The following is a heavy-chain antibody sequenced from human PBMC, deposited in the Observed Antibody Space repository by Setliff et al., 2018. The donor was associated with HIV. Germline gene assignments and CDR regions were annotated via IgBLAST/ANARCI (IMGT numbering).Heavy chain of an antibody. V-gene: IGHV4-61*09. CDR1: GGSISSGNY. Sequence: PSETLSLTCTVFGGSISSGNYWSWIRQPAGKGLEWIGHIYPSGTTSYNPSLKSRVNISLDTSKNQFSLKLSSVTAADTAVYYCARIAFWAAAGINYYYYMDVWGKGTTVTVSS. J-gene: IGHJ6*03. D-gene: IGHD6-13*01. CDR2: IYPSGTT. CDR3: ARIAFWAAAGINYYYYMDV.